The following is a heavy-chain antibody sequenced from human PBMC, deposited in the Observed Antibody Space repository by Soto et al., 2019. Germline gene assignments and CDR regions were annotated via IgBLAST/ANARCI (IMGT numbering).Heavy chain of an antibody. J-gene: IGHJ4*02. CDR2: ISAYNGNT. CDR3: ARAPKEYDILTGYYKPHWDYFDY. D-gene: IGHD3-9*01. Sequence: ASVKVSCKASGYTFTSYGISWVRQAPGQGLEWMGWISAYNGNTNYAQKLQGRVTMTTDTSTSTAYMELSSLRSEDTAVYYCARAPKEYDILTGYYKPHWDYFDYWGQGTLVTVSS. CDR1: GYTFTSYG. V-gene: IGHV1-18*04.